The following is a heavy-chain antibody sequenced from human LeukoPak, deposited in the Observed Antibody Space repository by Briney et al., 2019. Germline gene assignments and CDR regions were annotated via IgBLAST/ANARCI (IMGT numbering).Heavy chain of an antibody. D-gene: IGHD3-10*01. CDR3: ARTYGSGTDPRSFDY. CDR2: IYYSKNT. V-gene: IGHV4-30-4*01. J-gene: IGHJ4*02. Sequence: PSQTLSLTCTVSGGSINNADYYWSWIRQPPGKGLEWIGYIYYSKNTYYNPSLKSRVIISVDTSKNQFSLKLSSVTAADTAVYYCARTYGSGTDPRSFDYWGQGTLVAVSS. CDR1: GGSINNADYY.